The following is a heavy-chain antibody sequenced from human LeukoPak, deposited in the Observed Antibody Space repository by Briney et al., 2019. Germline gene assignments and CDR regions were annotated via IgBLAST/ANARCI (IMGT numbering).Heavy chain of an antibody. J-gene: IGHJ4*02. Sequence: GGSLRLSCAASGFTFDDYAMHWVRQAPGKALEWVSGINWNTDSVGYADFVKGRFTISRDNDKKSLYLQMNSLRAEDTAFYYCAKAHEGSDWPTFYFDYWGQGALVTVSS. CDR2: INWNTDSV. CDR3: AKAHEGSDWPTFYFDY. D-gene: IGHD6-19*01. CDR1: GFTFDDYA. V-gene: IGHV3-9*01.